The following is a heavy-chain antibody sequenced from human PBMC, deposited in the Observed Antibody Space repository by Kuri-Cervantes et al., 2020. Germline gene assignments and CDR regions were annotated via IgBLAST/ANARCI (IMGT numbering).Heavy chain of an antibody. J-gene: IGHJ3*02. V-gene: IGHV4-39*07. CDR1: GFTFSSYS. Sequence: ESLKISCAASGFTFSSYSMNWVRQAPGKGLEWIGSIYYSGSTYYNPSLKSRVTISVDTSKNQFSLKLNSVTAADTAVYYCVRGGTRRIVGTTRAFDIWGQGTMVTVSS. D-gene: IGHD1-26*01. CDR3: VRGGTRRIVGTTRAFDI. CDR2: IYYSGST.